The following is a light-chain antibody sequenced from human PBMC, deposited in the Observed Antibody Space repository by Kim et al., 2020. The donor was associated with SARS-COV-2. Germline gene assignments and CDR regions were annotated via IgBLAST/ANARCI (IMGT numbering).Light chain of an antibody. Sequence: PSSLSASVGDRVTISCQASQDINIYLNWYQQKPGEAPKLLISDASNLEAGVPSRFSGRGSGTHFTFTINSLQPEDIATYYCQQSGTFGQGTKLEI. CDR1: QDINIY. J-gene: IGKJ2*01. CDR3: QQSGT. CDR2: DAS. V-gene: IGKV1-33*01.